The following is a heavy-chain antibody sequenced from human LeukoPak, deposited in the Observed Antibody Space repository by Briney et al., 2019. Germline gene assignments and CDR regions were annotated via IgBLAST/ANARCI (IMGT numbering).Heavy chain of an antibody. V-gene: IGHV4-34*01. J-gene: IGHJ6*02. CDR3: ARDGWYQLLQPYYYGMDV. D-gene: IGHD2-2*01. Sequence: TSETLSLTCAVYGGSFSGYYWSWIRQPPGKGLEWIGEINHSGSTNYNPSLKSRVTISVDTSKNQFSLKLSSVTAADTAVYYCARDGWYQLLQPYYYGMDVWGQGTTVTVSS. CDR1: GGSFSGYY. CDR2: INHSGST.